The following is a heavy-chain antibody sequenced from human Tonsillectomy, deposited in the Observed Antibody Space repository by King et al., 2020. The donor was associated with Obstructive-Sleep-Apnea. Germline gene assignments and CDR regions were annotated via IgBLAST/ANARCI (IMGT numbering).Heavy chain of an antibody. D-gene: IGHD4-17*01. Sequence: EVQLVESGGGLVQPGGSLRLSCSASGFTFSSNAMSWVRQAPGKGLEWVSAISGGGGGTYYDDSVKGRFTISRDNSKHTLYLQMYSLRAEDTAVYYCAKDYDYGDYGLDYWGQGTLVTVSS. V-gene: IGHV3-23*04. CDR3: AKDYDYGDYGLDY. J-gene: IGHJ4*02. CDR1: GFTFSSNA. CDR2: ISGGGGGT.